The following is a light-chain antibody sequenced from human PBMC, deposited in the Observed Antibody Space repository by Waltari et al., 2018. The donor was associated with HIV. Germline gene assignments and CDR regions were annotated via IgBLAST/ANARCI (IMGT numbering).Light chain of an antibody. Sequence: EIVLTQSPATLSLSPGERVTLPCRASQSIGIYLAWYQQKPGHAPRLLIYDTSNRATDPPARFSGSGSGTDFTLTISSLEPEDFAVYYCQQRSNWPRTFGQGTRVEIK. J-gene: IGKJ1*01. CDR3: QQRSNWPRT. CDR2: DTS. V-gene: IGKV3-11*01. CDR1: QSIGIY.